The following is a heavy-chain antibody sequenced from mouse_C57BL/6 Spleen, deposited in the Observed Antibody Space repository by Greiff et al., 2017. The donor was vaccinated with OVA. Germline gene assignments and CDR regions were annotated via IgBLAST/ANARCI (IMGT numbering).Heavy chain of an antibody. CDR3: ARGESLTGGYFDY. Sequence: QVQLKESGAELVKPGASVKMSCKASGYPFTTYPIEWMKQNNGKSLEWIGNFHPYNDDTKYNEKFKGKATLTVGTSSRTFYMGLSRLTTDDSAVYYCARGESLTGGYFDYWGQGTTLTVAS. CDR2: FHPYNDDT. V-gene: IGHV1-47*01. J-gene: IGHJ2*01. CDR1: GYPFTTYP.